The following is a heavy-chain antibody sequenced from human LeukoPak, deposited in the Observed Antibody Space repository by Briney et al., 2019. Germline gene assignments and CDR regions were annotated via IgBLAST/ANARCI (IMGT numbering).Heavy chain of an antibody. Sequence: GGSLRLSCVASGFTFSSYGMSWVRQAPGKGLEWVSFISGNGGRTDYAESVKGRFTISRDNAKNSLYLQMNSLRAEDTAVYYCARGAYYYEDWGQGTLVTVSS. J-gene: IGHJ4*02. CDR3: ARGAYYYED. V-gene: IGHV3-23*01. CDR1: GFTFSSYG. D-gene: IGHD3-22*01. CDR2: ISGNGGRT.